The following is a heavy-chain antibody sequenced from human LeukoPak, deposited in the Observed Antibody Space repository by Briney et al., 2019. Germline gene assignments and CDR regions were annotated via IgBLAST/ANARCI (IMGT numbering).Heavy chain of an antibody. J-gene: IGHJ4*02. CDR3: ARVSPPRFLEWSLYY. V-gene: IGHV1-3*01. D-gene: IGHD3-3*01. Sequence: GASVKVSCKASGYTFTSYAMHWVRQAPGQRLEWMGWINAGNGNTKYSQKSQGRVTITRDTSASTAYMELSSLRSEDTAVYYCARVSPPRFLEWSLYYWGQGTLVTVSS. CDR2: INAGNGNT. CDR1: GYTFTSYA.